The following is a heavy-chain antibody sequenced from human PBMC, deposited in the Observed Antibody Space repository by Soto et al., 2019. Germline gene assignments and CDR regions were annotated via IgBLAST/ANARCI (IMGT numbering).Heavy chain of an antibody. Sequence: QVQLVQSGAEVKKPGASVKVSCKASGYTFTSYAMHWVRQAPGQSLEGMGWINAGNGNTKYSQKFQGRVTITRDTSASTAYMELSSLRSEDTAVYYCARDLGGDYVYAYYYYMDVWGKGTTVTVSS. CDR3: ARDLGGDYVYAYYYYMDV. CDR1: GYTFTSYA. J-gene: IGHJ6*03. D-gene: IGHD4-17*01. CDR2: INAGNGNT. V-gene: IGHV1-3*01.